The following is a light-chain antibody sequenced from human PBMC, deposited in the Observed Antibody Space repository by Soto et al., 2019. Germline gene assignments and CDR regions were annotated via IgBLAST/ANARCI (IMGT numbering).Light chain of an antibody. V-gene: IGKV3-11*01. CDR1: QSINNY. CDR2: DAS. Sequence: EIVLTQSPVTLSLSPGERATLSCRASQSINNYLAWYQQKPGQPPRLLIYDASNRATAIPVRFSGSGSGTDITLTISSLEPEDAAVYDCQCRGIWPPGATFGGGTKVEIK. J-gene: IGKJ4*01. CDR3: QCRGIWPPGAT.